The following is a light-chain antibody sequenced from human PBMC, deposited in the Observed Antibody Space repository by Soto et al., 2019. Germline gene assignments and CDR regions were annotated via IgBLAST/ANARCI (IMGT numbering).Light chain of an antibody. CDR2: DAS. CDR1: QSISKW. V-gene: IGKV1-5*01. J-gene: IGKJ4*01. CDR3: QQYIRWPLT. Sequence: DIQMTQSPSTLSASVGDRVVITFLASQSISKWLAWYQQKPGRAPNFLIYDASTLESGVPSRFSGSGSGTEFTLAVSSLQSEDYAVYFCQQYIRWPLTFGGGTKVDIK.